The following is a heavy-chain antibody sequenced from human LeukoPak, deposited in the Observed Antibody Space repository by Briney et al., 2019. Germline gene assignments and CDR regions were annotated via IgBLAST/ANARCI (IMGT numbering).Heavy chain of an antibody. J-gene: IGHJ3*01. CDR1: GFTLSSYA. D-gene: IGHD6-6*01. CDR3: ARDSSVCEFDV. CDR2: SSGSGDST. V-gene: IGHV3-23*01. Sequence: GGSLRLSCAASGFTLSSYAMTWVRQAPGKGLEWVSTSSGSGDSTYFADSVRGRFTISRDNSNNTLYLQMNSLRAEDTAVYYCARDSSVCEFDVWGQGTMVTVSS.